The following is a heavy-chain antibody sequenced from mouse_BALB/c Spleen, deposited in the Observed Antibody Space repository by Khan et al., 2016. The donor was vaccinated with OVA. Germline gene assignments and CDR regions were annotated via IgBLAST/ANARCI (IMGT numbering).Heavy chain of an antibody. J-gene: IGHJ2*01. D-gene: IGHD1-1*02. CDR3: AKNRNGYFDY. CDR1: GFSLTNYG. CDR2: IWSGGIT. Sequence: QVQLKESGPGLVQPSQSLSITCTVTGFSLTNYGVHWVRQSPGKGLEWLGVIWSGGITDYNETFISSLSISKDISKSQVFFKMNSLQANDTARYYCAKNRNGYFDYWGQGTTLTVSS. V-gene: IGHV2-2*02.